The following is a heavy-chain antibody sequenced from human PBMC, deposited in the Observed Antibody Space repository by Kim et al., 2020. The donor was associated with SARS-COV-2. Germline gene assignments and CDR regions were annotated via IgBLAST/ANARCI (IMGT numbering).Heavy chain of an antibody. Sequence: YADTVESRFTITSDNSKNTLYLQMNSLRAEDTAVYYCARTLVLSGYYGMDVWGQGTTVTVSS. V-gene: IGHV3-33*01. J-gene: IGHJ6*02. CDR3: ARTLVLSGYYGMDV. D-gene: IGHD3-10*01.